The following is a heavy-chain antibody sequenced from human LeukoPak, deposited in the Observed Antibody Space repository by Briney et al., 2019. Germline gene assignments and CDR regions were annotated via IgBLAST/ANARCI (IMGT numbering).Heavy chain of an antibody. V-gene: IGHV3-30-3*01. J-gene: IGHJ4*02. Sequence: GGSLRLSCAASGFTFSSYAMRWVRQAPGKGLEWVAVISYDGSNKYYADSVKGRFTTSRDNSKNTLFQQIKSLRAEDTAVYHCAKVRRVTMILVIRTLGYFDNWGQGTLVTVSS. D-gene: IGHD3-22*01. CDR2: ISYDGSNK. CDR1: GFTFSSYA. CDR3: AKVRRVTMILVIRTLGYFDN.